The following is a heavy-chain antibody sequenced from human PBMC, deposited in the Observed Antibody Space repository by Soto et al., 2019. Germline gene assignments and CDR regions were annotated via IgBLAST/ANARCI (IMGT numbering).Heavy chain of an antibody. CDR2: IKESGLST. V-gene: IGHV3-23*01. D-gene: IGHD6-13*01. CDR1: GFTFSSYA. Sequence: EVLLLESGGGLVQPGGSLRLSCAASGFTFSSYAMSWVRQAPGKGLEWVSGIKESGLSTYYAGSVRGRFTVSRDNSENALYLQMISLRAEDTAIYYCAKDYREAAGPDASDIWGQGTLVTVSS. CDR3: AKDYREAAGPDASDI. J-gene: IGHJ3*02.